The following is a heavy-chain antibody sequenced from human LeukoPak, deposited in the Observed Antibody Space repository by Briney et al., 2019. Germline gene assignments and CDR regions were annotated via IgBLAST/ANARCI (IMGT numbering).Heavy chain of an antibody. V-gene: IGHV1-24*01. D-gene: IGHD3-3*01. CDR1: GYTFTSYD. CDR2: FDPEDGET. J-gene: IGHJ4*02. Sequence: ASVKVSCKASGYTFTSYDINWVRQAPGKGLEWMGGFDPEDGETIYAQKFQGRVTMTEDTSTDTAYMELSSLRSEDTAVYYCATRPYYDFWSGQLYWGQGTLVTVSS. CDR3: ATRPYYDFWSGQLY.